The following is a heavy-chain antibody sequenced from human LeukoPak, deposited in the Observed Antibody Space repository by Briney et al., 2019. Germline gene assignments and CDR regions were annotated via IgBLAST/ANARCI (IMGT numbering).Heavy chain of an antibody. CDR3: ARASNYVDYDGHSNNWFDP. D-gene: IGHD4-11*01. J-gene: IGHJ5*02. V-gene: IGHV4-59*10. CDR1: GGSFSGYY. CDR2: IYTSGST. Sequence: SETLSLTCAVYGGSFSGYYWSWIRQPAGKGLEWIGRIYTSGSTNYNPSLKSRVTMSVDTSKNQFSLKLSSVTAADTAVYYCARASNYVDYDGHSNNWFDPWGQGTLVTVSS.